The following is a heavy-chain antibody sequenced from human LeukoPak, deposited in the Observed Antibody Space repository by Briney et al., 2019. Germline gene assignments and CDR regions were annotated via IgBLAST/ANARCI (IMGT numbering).Heavy chain of an antibody. CDR3: SRTNWVAATGTGSDY. V-gene: IGHV1-2*02. CDR2: INPNSGGT. CDR1: GYTFTGYY. D-gene: IGHD1-26*01. Sequence: GASVKVSCKASGYTFTGYYMHWVRQAPGQGLEWMGWINPNSGGTNYAQKFQGRVTMTRDTSISTAYMELSRLRSDDTAVYYCSRTNWVAATGTGSDYWGQGTLVIVSS. J-gene: IGHJ4*02.